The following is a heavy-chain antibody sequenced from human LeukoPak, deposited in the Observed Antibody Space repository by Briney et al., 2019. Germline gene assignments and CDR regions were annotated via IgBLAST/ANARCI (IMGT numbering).Heavy chain of an antibody. V-gene: IGHV3-23*01. Sequence: GGSLRLSCAASGFTLSTYAMSWVRQTPGKGLEWVAATSSSDAGTYHADSVRGRFTISRDNSKNALYLQMNSLRAKDAAVYFCAKAPVTSCRGAYCYPFDSWGQGTLVTVSS. J-gene: IGHJ4*02. D-gene: IGHD2-21*01. CDR2: TSSSDAGT. CDR3: AKAPVTSCRGAYCYPFDS. CDR1: GFTLSTYA.